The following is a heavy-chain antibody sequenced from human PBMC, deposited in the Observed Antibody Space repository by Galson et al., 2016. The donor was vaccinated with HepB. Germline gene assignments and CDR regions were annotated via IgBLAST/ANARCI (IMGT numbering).Heavy chain of an antibody. V-gene: IGHV4-59*01. J-gene: IGHJ4*02. CDR3: ASDSWELRYFNY. Sequence: LRLSCAASGFTFSSYAMSWVRQSPGKGLEWIGFIYYTGSTDYNPSLKSRVTISLDTSKNQFSLKLTSVTAADTAVYYCASDSWELRYFNYWGQGTLVTVSS. CDR2: IYYTGST. CDR1: GFTFSSYA. D-gene: IGHD1-26*01.